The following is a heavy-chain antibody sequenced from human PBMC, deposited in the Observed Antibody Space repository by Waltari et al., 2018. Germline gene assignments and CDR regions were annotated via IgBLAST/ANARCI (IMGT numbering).Heavy chain of an antibody. Sequence: QVQLVESGGGVVQPGRSLRLSCAASGFTFSSHGMHWVRQAPGKGLEWVAVIWYDGSNKYYADSVKGRFTISRDNSKNTLYLQMNSLRAEDTAVYYCARESFAYSSSSELDYWGQGTLVTVSS. V-gene: IGHV3-33*01. CDR3: ARESFAYSSSSELDY. CDR1: GFTFSSHG. D-gene: IGHD6-6*01. CDR2: IWYDGSNK. J-gene: IGHJ4*02.